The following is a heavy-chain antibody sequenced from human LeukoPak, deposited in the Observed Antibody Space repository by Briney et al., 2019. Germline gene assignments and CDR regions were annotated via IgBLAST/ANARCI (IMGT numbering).Heavy chain of an antibody. Sequence: PSGTLSLTCAVSGGSISSNNWWGWVRQPPGKGLEWIGEIYHSGSPNYNPSLKSRVTISVDKSRNHFSLNLSSVTAADTAVYYCARHSTTGPTFFDYWGQGTLVTVSS. V-gene: IGHV4-4*02. J-gene: IGHJ4*02. D-gene: IGHD1-1*01. CDR3: ARHSTTGPTFFDY. CDR2: IYHSGSP. CDR1: GGSISSNNW.